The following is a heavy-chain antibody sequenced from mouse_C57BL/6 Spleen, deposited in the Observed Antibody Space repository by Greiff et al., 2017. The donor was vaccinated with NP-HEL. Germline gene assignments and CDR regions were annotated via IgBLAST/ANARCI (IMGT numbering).Heavy chain of an antibody. Sequence: VQLQQPGAELVKPGASVKLSCKASGYTFTSYWMQWVKQRPGQGLEWIGEIATSDSYTNYNQKFKGKATLTVDPTSTTAYMQLSSLTSDDSAVYYCARAGVGSNPWFAYWGQGTLVTVSA. CDR1: GYTFTSYW. J-gene: IGHJ3*01. D-gene: IGHD2-5*01. CDR2: IATSDSYT. V-gene: IGHV1-50*01. CDR3: ARAGVGSNPWFAY.